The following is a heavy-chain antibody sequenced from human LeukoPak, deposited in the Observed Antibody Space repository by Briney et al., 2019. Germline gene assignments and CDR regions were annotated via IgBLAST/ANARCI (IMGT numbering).Heavy chain of an antibody. Sequence: SGTLSLTCTVSGGSITSGGYYWGWIRQPPGKGLEWIGHINYSGITYYSPSLQSRVTISVDTSKNQISLKVNSVTAADTAVYYCARHRNGFFYYYYMDVWGQGTTVTVSS. V-gene: IGHV4-39*01. CDR2: INYSGIT. J-gene: IGHJ6*03. CDR1: GGSITSGGYY. D-gene: IGHD3-3*01. CDR3: ARHRNGFFYYYYMDV.